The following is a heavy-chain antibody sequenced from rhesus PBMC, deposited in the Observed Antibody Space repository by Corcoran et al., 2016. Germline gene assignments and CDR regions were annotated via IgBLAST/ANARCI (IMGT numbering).Heavy chain of an antibody. V-gene: IGHV4-73*01. J-gene: IGHJ2*01. Sequence: SLTCAVYGGSISGYYYWSWIRQAPWKGLEWIGNIDGNSASTNYNPPLKNRVTISKDTSKNQFSLKLTSVTAADTAVYYCARDHVTSSWSPVWYFDLWGPGTPITISS. CDR3: ARDHVTSSWSPVWYFDL. CDR1: GGSISGYYY. D-gene: IGHD6-13*01. CDR2: IDGNSAST.